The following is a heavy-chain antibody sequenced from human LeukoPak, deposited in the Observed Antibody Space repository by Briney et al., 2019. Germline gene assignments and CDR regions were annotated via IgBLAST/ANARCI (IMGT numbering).Heavy chain of an antibody. D-gene: IGHD6-19*01. Sequence: GGSLRLSCAASGFTFSSYAMSWVRQAPGKGLEWVSAISGSGGSTYYADSVKGRFTISRDNSKNTLYLKMNSLRHEDTAVYYCARVGNSGWLHNFDYWGQGTLVTVSS. CDR2: ISGSGGST. CDR3: ARVGNSGWLHNFDY. J-gene: IGHJ4*02. CDR1: GFTFSSYA. V-gene: IGHV3-23*01.